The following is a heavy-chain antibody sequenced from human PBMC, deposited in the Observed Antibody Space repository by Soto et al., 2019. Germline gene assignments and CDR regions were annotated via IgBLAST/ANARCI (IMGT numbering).Heavy chain of an antibody. V-gene: IGHV1-18*01. Sequence: ASVKVSCKASGYTFTSYGISWVRQAPGQGLEWMGWISAYNGNTNYAQKLQGRVTMTTDTSTSTAYMELRSLRSDDTAVYYCARSPYGHDYVWGSYRYTNWFDPWGQGTLVTVSS. CDR3: ARSPYGHDYVWGSYRYTNWFDP. CDR1: GYTFTSYG. D-gene: IGHD3-16*02. J-gene: IGHJ5*02. CDR2: ISAYNGNT.